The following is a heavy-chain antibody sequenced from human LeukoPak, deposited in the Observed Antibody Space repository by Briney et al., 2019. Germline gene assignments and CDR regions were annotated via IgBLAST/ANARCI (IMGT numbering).Heavy chain of an antibody. V-gene: IGHV4-59*01. CDR2: IYYSGST. J-gene: IGHJ6*03. CDR3: ARLKGVGCSSTSCYRDYYYYYMDV. D-gene: IGHD2-2*02. Sequence: SETLSLTCTVSGGSISSYYWSWIRQPPGKGLEWIGYIYYSGSTNYNPSLKSRVTISVDTSTNQYSLKLSSVTAADTAVYYCARLKGVGCSSTSCYRDYYYYYMDVWGKGTTVTVSS. CDR1: GGSISSYY.